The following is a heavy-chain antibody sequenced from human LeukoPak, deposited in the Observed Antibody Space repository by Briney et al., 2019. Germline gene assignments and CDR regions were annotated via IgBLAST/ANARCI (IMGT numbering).Heavy chain of an antibody. J-gene: IGHJ4*02. V-gene: IGHV4-34*01. CDR1: GGSFSGYY. CDR3: ARYYYDSSGYSTQ. CDR2: INHSGST. Sequence: SETLSLTCAVYGGSFSGYYWSWIRQPPGKGLEWIGEINHSGSTNYNPSLKSRVTISVDTFKNQFSLKLSSVTAADTAVYYCARYYYDSSGYSTQWGQGTLVTVSS. D-gene: IGHD3-22*01.